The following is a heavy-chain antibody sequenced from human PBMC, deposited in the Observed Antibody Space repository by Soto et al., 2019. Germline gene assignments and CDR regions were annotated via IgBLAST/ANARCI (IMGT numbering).Heavy chain of an antibody. CDR1: GGSISSYY. Sequence: PSETLSLTCTVSGGSISSYYWSWIRQPPGKGLEWIGYIYYSGSTNYNPSLKSRVTISVDTSKNQFSLKLSSVTAADTAVYYCARSPGQQLVHMDYWGQGTLVTVSS. CDR3: ARSPGQQLVHMDY. D-gene: IGHD6-13*01. V-gene: IGHV4-59*08. J-gene: IGHJ4*02. CDR2: IYYSGST.